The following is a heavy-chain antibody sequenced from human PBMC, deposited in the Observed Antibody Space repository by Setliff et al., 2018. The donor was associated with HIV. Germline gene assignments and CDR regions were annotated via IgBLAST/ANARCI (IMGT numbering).Heavy chain of an antibody. CDR1: GGSISSGGFY. J-gene: IGHJ3*02. CDR3: AGQDIGAVPALGAFDI. CDR2: IYTSGTT. V-gene: IGHV4-61*02. D-gene: IGHD2-2*01. Sequence: LTCTVSGGSISSGGFYWYWIRQPAGKGLEWIGRIYTSGTTNYNPSLKSRVTLSMDTSKSQFSLRLTSVTAADTAVYYCAGQDIGAVPALGAFDIWGQGTMVTV.